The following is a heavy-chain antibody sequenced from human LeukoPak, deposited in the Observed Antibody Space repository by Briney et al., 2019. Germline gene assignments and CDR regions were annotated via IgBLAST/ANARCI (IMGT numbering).Heavy chain of an antibody. D-gene: IGHD2-21*02. CDR1: GFTFSSYA. V-gene: IGHV3-23*01. J-gene: IGHJ1*01. Sequence: TGGSLRLSCAASGFTFSSYAMSWVRQAPGKGLEWVSAISGSGGSTYYADSVKGRFTISRDNSKNTLYLQMNNLRAEDTAVYYCAKRYCGGDCYAQYFQHWGQGTLVTVSS. CDR2: ISGSGGST. CDR3: AKRYCGGDCYAQYFQH.